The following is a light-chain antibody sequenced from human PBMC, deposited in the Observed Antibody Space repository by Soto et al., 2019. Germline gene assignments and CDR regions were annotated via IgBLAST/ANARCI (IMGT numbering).Light chain of an antibody. CDR3: AACDDRLSGHV. CDR1: SSNIGSNY. V-gene: IGLV1-47*01. CDR2: RNN. Sequence: SVLTQPPSASGTPGQRVTISCSGSSSNIGSNYVYWYQQLPGTAPKLLIYRNNQRPSGVPDRFSGSKSGTSASLAISGLRSEDEADYSCAACDDRLSGHVFGTGTKVTV. J-gene: IGLJ1*01.